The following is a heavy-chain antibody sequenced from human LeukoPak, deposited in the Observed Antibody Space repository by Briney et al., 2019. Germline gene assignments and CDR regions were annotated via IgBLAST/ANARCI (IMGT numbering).Heavy chain of an antibody. D-gene: IGHD6-19*01. CDR1: GYTFTDHW. J-gene: IGHJ4*02. Sequence: GESLKISCKASGYTFTDHWIGWVRQMPGKGLECMGIIYPGDSDTRYSPSSQGQVTISADKSISTAYLQWRNLQAPDTAMYYCARGDNSGWYFFDYWGQGTLVTVSS. CDR2: IYPGDSDT. V-gene: IGHV5-51*01. CDR3: ARGDNSGWYFFDY.